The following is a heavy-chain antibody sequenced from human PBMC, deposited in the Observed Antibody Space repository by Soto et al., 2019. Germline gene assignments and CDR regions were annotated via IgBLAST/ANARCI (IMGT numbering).Heavy chain of an antibody. Sequence: GGSLRLSCAASGFTFSSYGMHWVRQAPGKGLEWVAVISYDGSNKYYADSVKGRFTISRDNSKNTLYLQMNSLRAEDTAVYYCAKESRSSRGNSLSFDYWGQGTLVTVSS. CDR1: GFTFSSYG. CDR3: AKESRSSRGNSLSFDY. D-gene: IGHD2-21*02. V-gene: IGHV3-30*18. J-gene: IGHJ4*02. CDR2: ISYDGSNK.